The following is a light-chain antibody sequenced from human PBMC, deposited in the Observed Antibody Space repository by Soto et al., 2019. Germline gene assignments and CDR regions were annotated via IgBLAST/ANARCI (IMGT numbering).Light chain of an antibody. V-gene: IGKV3-15*01. CDR3: QQLKSSPFT. CDR1: QSISSN. CDR2: RTS. J-gene: IGKJ3*01. Sequence: EIVMTQSPATLSVSPGERATLSCRASQSISSNLAWYQQKPGQAPRLLMFRTSSRATGFPARFSGSGSGTEFNLTISSLQPEDFVTYYCQQLKSSPFTFGPGTKVEIK.